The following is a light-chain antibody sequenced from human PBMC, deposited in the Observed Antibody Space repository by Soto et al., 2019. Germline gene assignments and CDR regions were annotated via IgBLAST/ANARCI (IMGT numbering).Light chain of an antibody. CDR1: QSVSSSY. V-gene: IGKV3-20*01. J-gene: IGKJ1*01. CDR2: GAS. Sequence: EIVLTQSPGTLSLSPGERATLSCRASQSVSSSYLAWYQQKPGQAPRLLIYGASSRASGVPDRFSGSGSVTDFTLTFSRLEPEDFAVYYCQQYCSSAWTFGQGTKVES. CDR3: QQYCSSAWT.